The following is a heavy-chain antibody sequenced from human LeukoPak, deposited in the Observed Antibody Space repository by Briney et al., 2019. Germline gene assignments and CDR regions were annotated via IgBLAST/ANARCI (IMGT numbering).Heavy chain of an antibody. J-gene: IGHJ3*02. CDR2: INPNSGGT. CDR1: GYTFTGYY. V-gene: IGHV1-2*02. CDR3: ARVPSGSYGAFDI. Sequence: GASVKVSCKASGYTFTGYYMHWVRQAPGQGLEWMGWINPNSGGTNYAQKFQGRATMTRDTSISTAYMELSRLRSDDTAVYYCARVPSGSYGAFDIWGQGTMVTVSS. D-gene: IGHD1-26*01.